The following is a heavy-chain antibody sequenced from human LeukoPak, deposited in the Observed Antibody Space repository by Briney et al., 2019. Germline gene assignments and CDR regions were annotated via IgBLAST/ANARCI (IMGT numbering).Heavy chain of an antibody. D-gene: IGHD1-26*01. V-gene: IGHV3-30*02. CDR1: GFTFSYYG. CDR2: IRYDESKK. CDR3: AKSHLPNAYSGTYYCDY. J-gene: IGHJ4*02. Sequence: GGSLRLSCAASGFTFSYYGMHWVRQAPGKGLEWVAFIRYDESKKFYGDSVKGRFTISRDNSKNTLYLQMSSLRTEDTAVYYCAKSHLPNAYSGTYYCDYWGQGTLVTVSS.